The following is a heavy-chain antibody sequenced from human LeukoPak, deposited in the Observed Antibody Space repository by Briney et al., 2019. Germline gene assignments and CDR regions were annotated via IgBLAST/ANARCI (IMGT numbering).Heavy chain of an antibody. CDR3: ARDDGDYAHPVDY. CDR1: GLTFSSFA. J-gene: IGHJ4*02. Sequence: GGSLRLSCAASGLTFSSFAMSWVRQAPGKGLEWVSSISDSGGSTSYADSVKGRFTVSRDNSKNTLYLQMNSLRAEDTAVYYCARDDGDYAHPVDYWGQGTLVTVSS. D-gene: IGHD4-17*01. V-gene: IGHV3-23*01. CDR2: ISDSGGST.